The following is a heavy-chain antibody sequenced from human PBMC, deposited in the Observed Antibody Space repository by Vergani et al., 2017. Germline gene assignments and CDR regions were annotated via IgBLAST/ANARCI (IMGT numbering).Heavy chain of an antibody. CDR3: AIGDLMTTVTRWGMDV. D-gene: IGHD4-17*01. J-gene: IGHJ6*02. CDR1: GFTVSSNY. Sequence: EVQLVESGGGLVQPGGSLRLSCAASGFTVSSNYMSWVRQAPGKGLEWVSVIYSGGSTYYADSVKGRFTISRHNSKNTLYLQMNSLRAEDTAVYYCAIGDLMTTVTRWGMDVWGQGTTVTVSS. V-gene: IGHV3-53*04. CDR2: IYSGGST.